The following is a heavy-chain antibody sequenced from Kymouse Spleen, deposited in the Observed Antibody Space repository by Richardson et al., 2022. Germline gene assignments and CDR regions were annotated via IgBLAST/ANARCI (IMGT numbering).Heavy chain of an antibody. CDR3: ARWSPITGTTWWYFDL. V-gene: IGHV4-61*01. CDR1: GGSVSSGSYY. CDR2: IYYSGST. Sequence: QVQLQESGPGLVKPSETLSLTCTVSGGSVSSGSYYWSWIRQPPGKGLEWIGYIYYSGSTNYNPSLKSRVTISVDTSKNQFSLKLSSVTAADTAVYYCARWSPITGTTWWYFDLWGRGTLVTVSS. J-gene: IGHJ2*01. D-gene: IGHD1-7*01.